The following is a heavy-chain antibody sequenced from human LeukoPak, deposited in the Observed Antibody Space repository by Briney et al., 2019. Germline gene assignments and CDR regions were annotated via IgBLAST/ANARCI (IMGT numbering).Heavy chain of an antibody. CDR2: ISSSGSTI. J-gene: IGHJ5*02. V-gene: IGHV3-48*03. Sequence: GGSLRLSCAASGFTFSSYEMNWVRQAPGKGLEWVSYISSSGSTIYYADSVKGRFTISRDNVKNSLYLQMNSLRAEDTAVYYCARGPITMVRGAPPNWFDPWGQGTLVTVSS. CDR1: GFTFSSYE. D-gene: IGHD3-10*01. CDR3: ARGPITMVRGAPPNWFDP.